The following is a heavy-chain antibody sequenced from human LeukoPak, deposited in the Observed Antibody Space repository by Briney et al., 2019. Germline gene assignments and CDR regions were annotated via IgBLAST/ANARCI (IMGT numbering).Heavy chain of an antibody. CDR3: ARGIGTSYDSSRDAFDI. CDR2: IYSPGTN. Sequence: PSETLSLTCTVSAGSINSGDYYWSWIRQPAGKGLEWIRRIYSPGTNYNYNPSVKSRVTISIDTSKNQFSLKLTSVTAADTAVYYCARGIGTSYDSSRDAFDIWGQGTMVTFSS. J-gene: IGHJ3*02. V-gene: IGHV4-61*02. CDR1: AGSINSGDYY. D-gene: IGHD3-22*01.